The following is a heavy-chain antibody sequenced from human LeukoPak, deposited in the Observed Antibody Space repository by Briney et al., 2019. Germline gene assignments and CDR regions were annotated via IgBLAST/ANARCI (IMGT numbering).Heavy chain of an antibody. CDR3: AGLMVYGHY. D-gene: IGHD2-8*01. CDR2: ISGSGGST. Sequence: GGTLRLSCAASGFTFSSYGMSWVRQAPGKGLEWVSAISGSGGSTYYADSVKGRFTISRDNSKNTLYLQMNSLRAEDTAVYYCAGLMVYGHYWGQGTLVTVSS. J-gene: IGHJ4*02. CDR1: GFTFSSYG. V-gene: IGHV3-23*01.